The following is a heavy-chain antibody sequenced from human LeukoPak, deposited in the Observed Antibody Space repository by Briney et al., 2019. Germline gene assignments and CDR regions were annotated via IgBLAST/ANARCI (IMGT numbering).Heavy chain of an antibody. Sequence: GGSLRLSCEVSGFTFSSSWMHWVRQAPGKGLEWVAFIRYDGSNKYYADSVKGRFTISRDNSKNTLYLQMNSLRAEDTAVYYCARAREPLICTYYFDYWGQGTLVTVSS. CDR2: IRYDGSNK. D-gene: IGHD1-14*01. J-gene: IGHJ4*02. V-gene: IGHV3-30*02. CDR1: GFTFSSSW. CDR3: ARAREPLICTYYFDY.